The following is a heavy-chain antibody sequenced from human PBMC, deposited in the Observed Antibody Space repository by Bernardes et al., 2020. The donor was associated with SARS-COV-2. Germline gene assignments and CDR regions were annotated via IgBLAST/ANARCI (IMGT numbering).Heavy chain of an antibody. CDR1: GFTFRSYW. D-gene: IGHD3-10*01. Sequence: GGSLRLSCVGSGFTFRSYWMHWVRQSPGKGLVWVSRIDNEGTSTSYADPVKGRFVISRDNAEHTIHLQMDSLRAEDTAMYYCVKGGAGTHEPEHWGRGTQVSVSS. CDR3: VKGGAGTHEPEH. CDR2: IDNEGTST. J-gene: IGHJ4*02. V-gene: IGHV3-74*01.